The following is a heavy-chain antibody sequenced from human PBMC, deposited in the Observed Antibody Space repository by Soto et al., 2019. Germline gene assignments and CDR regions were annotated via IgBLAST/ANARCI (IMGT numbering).Heavy chain of an antibody. D-gene: IGHD1-20*01. J-gene: IGHJ5*02. CDR1: GGSISSGGYY. V-gene: IGHV4-31*03. CDR2: IYYSGST. CDR3: ARVGGINWFDP. Sequence: QVQLQESGPGLVKPSQTLSLTCTVSGGSISSGGYYWSWIRQHPGKGLEWIGYIYYSGSTYYNQSLKSRVTISVHTSKNPFSLELSSVTAADTAVYYCARVGGINWFDPWGQGTLVTVSS.